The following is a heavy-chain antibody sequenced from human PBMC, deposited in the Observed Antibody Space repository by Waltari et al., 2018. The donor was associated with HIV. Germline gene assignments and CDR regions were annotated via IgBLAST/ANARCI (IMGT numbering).Heavy chain of an antibody. Sequence: EVQLVEYGGGLVQPGGALRLSCAASGFTLSRYWIHCVLQAPGKGLVWVSRINSDGSITSHADSVKGRFTISRDNARNTLYLQMNSLGAEDTAMYYCAKGGTSGYTFGFGRWGQGTLVTVSS. CDR3: AKGGTSGYTFGFGR. V-gene: IGHV3-74*01. CDR2: INSDGSIT. J-gene: IGHJ1*01. D-gene: IGHD5-18*01. CDR1: GFTLSRYW.